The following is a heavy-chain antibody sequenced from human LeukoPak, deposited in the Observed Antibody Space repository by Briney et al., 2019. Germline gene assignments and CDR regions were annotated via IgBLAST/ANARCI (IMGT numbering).Heavy chain of an antibody. CDR1: GYIFTTYY. D-gene: IGHD1-26*01. V-gene: IGHV1-46*01. J-gene: IGHJ5*02. CDR3: ARTRIVGEYNWFDP. CDR2: INPRGGST. Sequence: WASVKVSCKASGYIFTTYYMHWLRQAPGQGPEWMGIINPRGGSTDYAQKFQGRVTMTSDTSTSTVYMELSSLRSEDTAVYYCARTRIVGEYNWFDPWGQGTLVTVSS.